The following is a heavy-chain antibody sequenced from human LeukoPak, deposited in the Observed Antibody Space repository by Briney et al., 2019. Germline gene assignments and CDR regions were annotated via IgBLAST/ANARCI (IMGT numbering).Heavy chain of an antibody. Sequence: GASVKVSCKSSGYTFTSYYMYWVRQAPGQGLEWMGIINPSGGSTSYAQKFQGRVTMTRDTSTSTVYMELSSLRSEDTAVYYCARDSAMVRGTVDYWGQGTLVTVSS. V-gene: IGHV1-46*01. CDR3: ARDSAMVRGTVDY. J-gene: IGHJ4*02. CDR2: INPSGGST. CDR1: GYTFTSYY. D-gene: IGHD3-10*01.